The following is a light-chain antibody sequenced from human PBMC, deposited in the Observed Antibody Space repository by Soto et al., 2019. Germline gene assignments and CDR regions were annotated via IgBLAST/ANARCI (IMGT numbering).Light chain of an antibody. CDR3: QQYGSSPPT. CDR1: QSVRDRY. J-gene: IGKJ1*01. Sequence: EVVLTQSPDTLSLSPGERATFSCRASQSVRDRYLAWYQQKAGQAPRLLIYAASSRATGIPDRFSGSGSGTDFTLTISRLEPEDYAVFFCQQYGSSPPTFGQGTKVEIK. V-gene: IGKV3-20*01. CDR2: AAS.